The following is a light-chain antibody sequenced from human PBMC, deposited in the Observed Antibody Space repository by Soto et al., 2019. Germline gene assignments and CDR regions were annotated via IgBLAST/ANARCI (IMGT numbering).Light chain of an antibody. CDR2: DVS. V-gene: IGLV2-14*01. CDR3: SSYTSSSTLVV. Sequence: QSALTQPASVSGSPGQSITISCTGTSSDVGGYNYVSWYQQHPGKAPKLMIYDVSNRPSGVSNRFSGSKSVNTASLTISGIQAEDEADYYCSSYTSSSTLVVFGGGTKLTVL. J-gene: IGLJ2*01. CDR1: SSDVGGYNY.